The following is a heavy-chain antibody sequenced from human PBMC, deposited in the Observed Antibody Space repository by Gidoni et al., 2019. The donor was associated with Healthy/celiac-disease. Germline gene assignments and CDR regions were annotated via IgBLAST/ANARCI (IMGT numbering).Heavy chain of an antibody. CDR2: IYSGGST. CDR1: GFTVSSNS. D-gene: IGHD3-22*01. CDR3: ARISRYIPNRDYYDSSGYPGTPNDY. J-gene: IGHJ4*02. Sequence: EVQLVESGGGLIQPGGSLRLSCAASGFTVSSNSLSLVRQAPGKGLEWGSVIYSGGSTYYADSVKGRFTISRDNSKNTLYLQMNSLRAEDTAVYYCARISRYIPNRDYYDSSGYPGTPNDYWGQGTLVTVSS. V-gene: IGHV3-53*01.